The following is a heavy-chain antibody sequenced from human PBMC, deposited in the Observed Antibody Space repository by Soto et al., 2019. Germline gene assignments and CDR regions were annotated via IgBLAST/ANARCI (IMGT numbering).Heavy chain of an antibody. CDR3: VKGGWLDD. V-gene: IGHV3-23*01. Sequence: EVQLLESGGGLIQPGGPLRLSCAASGFPFSTYEMTWARQSPGKGLEWVAFITSSGGPTYYADSVRGRFTISRDNSKNTLYLQMDSLSVEDTARYYCVKGGWLDDWGQGTLVTVSS. J-gene: IGHJ5*02. CDR2: ITSSGGPT. CDR1: GFPFSTYE.